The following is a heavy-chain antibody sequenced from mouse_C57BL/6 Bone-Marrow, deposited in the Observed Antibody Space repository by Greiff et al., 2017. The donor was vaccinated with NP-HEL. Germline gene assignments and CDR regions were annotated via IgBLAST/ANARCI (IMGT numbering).Heavy chain of an antibody. D-gene: IGHD1-1*01. CDR1: GFNIKDDY. CDR3: TTGGSIPYAMDY. J-gene: IGHJ4*01. V-gene: IGHV14-4*01. CDR2: IDPENGDT. Sequence: VQLQQSGAELVRPGASVKLSCTVSGFNIKDDYMHWVKQRPEQGLEWIGWIDPENGDTESASKFQGKATIKVDTSSNTAYLQLSSLTSEDTAVYYGTTGGSIPYAMDYWGQGTSVTVSS.